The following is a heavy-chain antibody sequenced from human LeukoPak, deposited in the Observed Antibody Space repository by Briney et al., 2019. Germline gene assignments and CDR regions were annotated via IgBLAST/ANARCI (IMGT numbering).Heavy chain of an antibody. D-gene: IGHD4-17*01. V-gene: IGHV4-61*02. CDR1: GGSISSGSYY. J-gene: IGHJ4*02. CDR2: IYTSGST. Sequence: SSETLSLTCTVSGGSISSGSYYWSWIRQPAGKGLEWIGRIYTSGSTSYNPSLKSRVTISVDTSKHQFSLKLSSVTAADTALYYCARDVVVSVTTRFDYWGQGTLVTVSS. CDR3: ARDVVVSVTTRFDY.